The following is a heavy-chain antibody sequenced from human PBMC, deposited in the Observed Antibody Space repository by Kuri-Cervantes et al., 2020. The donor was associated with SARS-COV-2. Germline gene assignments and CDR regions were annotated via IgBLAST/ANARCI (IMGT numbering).Heavy chain of an antibody. V-gene: IGHV1-2*02. D-gene: IGHD7-27*01. Sequence: TCKASGYTFTGYYMHWVRQAPGQELEWMGWINPNSGGTNYAQKFQGRVTMTRDTSISTAYMELSRLRSDDTAVYYCARITGDKNFDYWGQGTLVTVSS. CDR3: ARITGDKNFDY. CDR2: INPNSGGT. CDR1: GYTFTGYY. J-gene: IGHJ4*02.